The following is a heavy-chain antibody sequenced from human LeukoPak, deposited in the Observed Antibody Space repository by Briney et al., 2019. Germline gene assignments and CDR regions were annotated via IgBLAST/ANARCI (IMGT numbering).Heavy chain of an antibody. D-gene: IGHD3-22*01. CDR3: ARERVLLYYYDSSVNAFDI. Sequence: ASVKVSCKASGYTFTSYAMHWVRQAPGQRLEWMGWINAGNGNTKYSQEFQGRVTMTRDTSISTAYMELSRLRSDDTAVYYCARERVLLYYYDSSVNAFDIWGQGTMVTVSS. CDR2: INAGNGNT. V-gene: IGHV1-3*01. CDR1: GYTFTSYA. J-gene: IGHJ3*02.